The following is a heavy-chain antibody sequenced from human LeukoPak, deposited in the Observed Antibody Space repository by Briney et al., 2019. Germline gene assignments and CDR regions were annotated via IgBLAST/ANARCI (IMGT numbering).Heavy chain of an antibody. CDR3: ASYRRAYDI. CDR1: GFTFSNYN. CDR2: FLNDGRI. D-gene: IGHD1-26*01. V-gene: IGHV3-53*01. J-gene: IGHJ3*02. Sequence: GGSLRLSCAASGFTFSNYNMNWVRQAPGKGLEWVSDFLNDGRIYYADSVKGRITISKDNSQNTVNLQMDNLRAEDAAIYYCASYRRAYDIWGQGTVVTVAS.